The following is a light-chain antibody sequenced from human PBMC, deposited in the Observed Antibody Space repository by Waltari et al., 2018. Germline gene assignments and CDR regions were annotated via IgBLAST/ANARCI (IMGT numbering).Light chain of an antibody. J-gene: IGLJ3*02. V-gene: IGLV8-61*01. CDR3: FFYMGSGIWV. Sequence: QTVVTKEPSLSVSPGGTVLPPCALRSGPVSPTSSATWHPHAPWYQPTPGQPPRTLVYKGNSRSSGVPDRFSGSILGNKAALTITGAQADDESHYFCFFYMGSGIWVSGGGTKLTVL. CDR2: KGN. CDR1: SGPVSPTSS.